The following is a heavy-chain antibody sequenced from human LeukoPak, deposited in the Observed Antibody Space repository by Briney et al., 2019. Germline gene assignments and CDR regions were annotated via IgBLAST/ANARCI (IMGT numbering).Heavy chain of an antibody. V-gene: IGHV3-23*01. Sequence: GGSLRLSCAASGFTFSSYAMSWVRQAPGKGLEWVSAISGSGGSTYYADSVKGRFTTSRDNSKNTLYLQMNSLRAVDTAVYYCAKARIRSSYFDYWGQGTLVTVSS. CDR3: AKARIRSSYFDY. D-gene: IGHD1-14*01. CDR1: GFTFSSYA. CDR2: ISGSGGST. J-gene: IGHJ4*02.